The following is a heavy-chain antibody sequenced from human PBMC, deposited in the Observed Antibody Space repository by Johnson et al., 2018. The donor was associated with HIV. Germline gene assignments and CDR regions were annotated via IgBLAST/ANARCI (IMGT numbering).Heavy chain of an antibody. CDR2: ISYDGRNK. V-gene: IGHV3-30*04. CDR1: GFTFSNYA. CDR3: ARVRPPGLLDAIDI. J-gene: IGHJ3*02. Sequence: QVQLVESGGGLVKPGGSLRLSCKASGFTFSNYAIHWVRQAPGKGLEWVAVISYDGRNKYYADSVKGRFTISRDNSKNTLYLQMNSLRAEDTAVYHCARVRPPGLLDAIDIWGQGTMVTVSS.